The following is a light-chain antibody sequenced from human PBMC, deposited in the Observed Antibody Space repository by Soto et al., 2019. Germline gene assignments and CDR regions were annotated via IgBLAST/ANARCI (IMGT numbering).Light chain of an antibody. Sequence: QSVLTQPPSVSAAPGQKVTICCSGSNSNIGNTYVSWYQQLPGTAPKLLIYENNKRPSGIPDRFSGSKSGTSATLGITGLQTGDEADYYCGAWDSGLSGYVFGTGTKVTV. J-gene: IGLJ1*01. CDR1: NSNIGNTY. CDR3: GAWDSGLSGYV. CDR2: ENN. V-gene: IGLV1-51*02.